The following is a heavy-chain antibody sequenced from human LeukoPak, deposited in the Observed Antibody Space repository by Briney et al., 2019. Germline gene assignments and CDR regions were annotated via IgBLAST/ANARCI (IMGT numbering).Heavy chain of an antibody. D-gene: IGHD6-13*01. V-gene: IGHV1-69*13. J-gene: IGHJ5*02. CDR2: IIPIFGTA. Sequence: GASVTVSCKASGGTFSSYAISWVRQAPGQGLEWMGGIIPIFGTANYAQKFQGRVTITADESTGTAYMELSSLRSEDTAVYYCARGWGGYSSSRVAYNWFDPWGQGTLVTVSS. CDR3: ARGWGGYSSSRVAYNWFDP. CDR1: GGTFSSYA.